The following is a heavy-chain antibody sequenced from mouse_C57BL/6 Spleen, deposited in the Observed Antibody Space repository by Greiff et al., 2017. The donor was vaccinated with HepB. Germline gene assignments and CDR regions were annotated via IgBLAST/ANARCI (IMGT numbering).Heavy chain of an antibody. CDR3: AREGVYDGYSH. V-gene: IGHV1-80*01. J-gene: IGHJ2*01. CDR1: GYAFSSYW. D-gene: IGHD2-3*01. Sequence: VQLQQSGAELVKPGASVKISCKASGYAFSSYWMNWVKQRPGKGLEWIGQIYPGDGDTNYNGKFKGKATLTADKSSSTAYMQLSSLTSEDSAVYFCAREGVYDGYSHWGQGTTLTVSS. CDR2: IYPGDGDT.